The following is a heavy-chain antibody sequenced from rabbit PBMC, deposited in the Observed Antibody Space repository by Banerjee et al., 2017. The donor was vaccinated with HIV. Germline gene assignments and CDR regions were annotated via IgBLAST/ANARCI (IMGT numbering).Heavy chain of an antibody. CDR3: ARDAGYPGGGDWGL. CDR2: INTSTGNT. D-gene: IGHD7-1*01. Sequence: QEQLEESGGGLVQPEGSLTLTCTASGFSFSKKYVMCWVRQAPGKGLEWIACINTSTGNTVYATWAKGRFTISKTSWTTVTLQMTSLTAADTATHFCARDAGYPGGGDWGLWGPGTLVTVS. J-gene: IGHJ4*01. V-gene: IGHV1S45*01. CDR1: GFSFSKKYV.